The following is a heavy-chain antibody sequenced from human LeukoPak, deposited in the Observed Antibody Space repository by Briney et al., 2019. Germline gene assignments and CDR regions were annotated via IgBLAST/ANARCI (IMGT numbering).Heavy chain of an antibody. CDR1: GFSFNAYA. CDR3: AKQRSSRGKYYFDY. CDR2: MSFDGTNK. D-gene: IGHD6-25*01. Sequence: GSLRLSCAASGFSFNAYAMHWVRQAPGKGLEWVAVMSFDGTNKFYADSVKGRFTISRDNSKNTLYLQMNSLRAEDTAVYYCAKQRSSRGKYYFDYWGQGTLVTVSS. V-gene: IGHV3-30*04. J-gene: IGHJ4*02.